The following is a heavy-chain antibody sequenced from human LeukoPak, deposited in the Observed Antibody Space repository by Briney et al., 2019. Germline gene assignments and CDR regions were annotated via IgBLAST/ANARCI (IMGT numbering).Heavy chain of an antibody. J-gene: IGHJ4*02. CDR3: AKDPYRASSGLVDY. CDR2: ISGSGGTT. Sequence: GGSLRLSCAASGFTFRNAWMSWVRQAPGKGLEWVSSISGSGGTTYYADSVKGRFTISRDNSKNTLYLQMNSLRAEDTAVYYCAKDPYRASSGLVDYWGQGTLVTVSS. CDR1: GFTFRNAW. V-gene: IGHV3-23*01. D-gene: IGHD5-12*01.